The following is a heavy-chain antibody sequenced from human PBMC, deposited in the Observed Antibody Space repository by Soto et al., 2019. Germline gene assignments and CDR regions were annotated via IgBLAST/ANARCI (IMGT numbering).Heavy chain of an antibody. CDR3: ARASATMVRGVLVYNWLDP. CDR2: IYHSGST. D-gene: IGHD3-10*01. Sequence: QLQLQESGSGLVKPSQTLSLTCAVSGGSISSGGYSWSWIRQPPGKGLEWIGYIYHSGSTYYNPSLKSRVTISVDRSKNQFSLKLSSVTAADTALYYCARASATMVRGVLVYNWLDPLGQGTLVTVSS. CDR1: GGSISSGGYS. V-gene: IGHV4-30-2*01. J-gene: IGHJ5*02.